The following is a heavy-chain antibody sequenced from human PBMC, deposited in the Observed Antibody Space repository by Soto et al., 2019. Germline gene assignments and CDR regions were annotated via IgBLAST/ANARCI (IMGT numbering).Heavy chain of an antibody. V-gene: IGHV1-69*01. CDR2: IIPIFGTA. CDR1: GGTFSSYA. CDR3: ARDRPALLLTYYGMDV. Sequence: QVQLVQSGAEVKKPGSSMKVSCKASGGTFSSYAISWVRQAPGQGLEWMGGIIPIFGTANYAQKFQGRVTITADESTSTAYMELSSLRSEDTAVYYCARDRPALLLTYYGMDVWGQGTTVTVSS. D-gene: IGHD2-15*01. J-gene: IGHJ6*02.